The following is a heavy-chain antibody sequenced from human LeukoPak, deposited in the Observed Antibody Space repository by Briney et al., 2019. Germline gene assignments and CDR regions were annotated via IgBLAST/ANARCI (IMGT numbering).Heavy chain of an antibody. V-gene: IGHV5-51*01. CDR1: GYSFTSYW. CDR2: IYPGDSDT. D-gene: IGHD2-15*01. CDR3: ARGAVVAASPYIWFDP. Sequence: GESLKISCKGSGYSFTSYWIGWVRQMPGKGLEWMGIIYPGDSDTRYSPSFQGQVTISADKSISTAYLQWSSLKASDTAMYYCARGAVVAASPYIWFDPWGQGTLVTVSS. J-gene: IGHJ5*02.